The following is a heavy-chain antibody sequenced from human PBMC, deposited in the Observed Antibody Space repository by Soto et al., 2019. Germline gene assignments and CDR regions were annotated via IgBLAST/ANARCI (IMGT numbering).Heavy chain of an antibody. V-gene: IGHV4-59*08. Sequence: QVQLQESGPGLVKPSETLSLTCTVSGGSISSYYWSWIRQPPGKGLEWIGYIYYSGSTNYNPSRNSRVTISVDTSKNQFSLKLSSVTAADTAVYYCAVYPTVTEADYWGQGALVTVSS. CDR3: AVYPTVTEADY. D-gene: IGHD4-17*01. CDR1: GGSISSYY. CDR2: IYYSGST. J-gene: IGHJ4*02.